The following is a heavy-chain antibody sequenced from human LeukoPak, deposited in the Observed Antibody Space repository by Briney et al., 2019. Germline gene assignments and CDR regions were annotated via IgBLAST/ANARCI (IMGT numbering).Heavy chain of an antibody. CDR1: GSTFNNVW. CDR2: IKSKADGGTT. V-gene: IGHV3-15*01. D-gene: IGHD1-26*01. Sequence: GGCLSPSCAASGSTFNNVWMTWGRQAPGKGLEWVGRIKSKADGGTTDYAAPVKGRFSHSRNDSKSALYLQMNSLKTADTAVYYCTSTLGYWGQGTLVTVSS. CDR3: TSTLGY. J-gene: IGHJ4*02.